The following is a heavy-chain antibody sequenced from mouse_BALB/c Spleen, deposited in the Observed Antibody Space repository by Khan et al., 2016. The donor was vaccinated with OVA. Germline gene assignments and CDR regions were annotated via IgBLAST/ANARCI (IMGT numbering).Heavy chain of an antibody. J-gene: IGHJ3*01. CDR1: GYTFTSYW. CDR2: IYPGSGST. CDR3: TRGGFDGKSLVAY. V-gene: IGHV1S22*01. Sequence: LQQPGSELVRPGASVKLSCKASGYTFTSYWMHWVKQRHGQGLEWIGNIYPGSGSTNYDEMFKSKGTLTVDTYSSTAYMHLRSLTSEDSAVYDCTRGGFDGKSLVAYWGQGTLVTVSA. D-gene: IGHD2-1*01.